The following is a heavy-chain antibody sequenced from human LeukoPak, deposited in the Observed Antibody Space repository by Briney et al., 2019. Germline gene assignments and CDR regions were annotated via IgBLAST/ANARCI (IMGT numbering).Heavy chain of an antibody. CDR2: INHSGST. CDR3: ARDPTESIYYYGMDV. J-gene: IGHJ6*02. Sequence: KPSETLSLTCAVYGGSFSGYYWSWIRQPPGKGLEWIGEINHSGSTNYNPSLKSRVTISVDTSKNQFSLKLSSVTAADTAVYYCARDPTESIYYYGMDVWGQGTTVTVSS. CDR1: GGSFSGYY. D-gene: IGHD6-6*01. V-gene: IGHV4-34*01.